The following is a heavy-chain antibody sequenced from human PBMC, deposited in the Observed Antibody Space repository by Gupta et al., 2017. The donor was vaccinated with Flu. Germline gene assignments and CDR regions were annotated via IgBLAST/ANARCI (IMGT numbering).Heavy chain of an antibody. D-gene: IGHD6-19*01. J-gene: IGHJ4*02. CDR2: INNIGGGT. CDR3: AKDLYTVPGALDS. Sequence: FSTYAMNWVRQAPGKGLEWVSGINNIGGGTYYTDSAQGRFTVSRDNSDNTVHLQMDSLRAEDTAVYYCAKDLYTVPGALDSWGQGTLVTVSS. CDR1: FSTYA. V-gene: IGHV3-23*01.